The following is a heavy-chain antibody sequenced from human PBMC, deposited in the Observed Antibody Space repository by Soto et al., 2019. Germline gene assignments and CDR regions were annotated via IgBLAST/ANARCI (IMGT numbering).Heavy chain of an antibody. D-gene: IGHD2-8*01. CDR2: ISTYNGNT. Sequence: AAGKVCCKASGYTFTTYDIRWVRQAPGQGLEWMGRISTYNGNTNYPQSLQGRLTMTTDTSTTTAYMELRSLRSDDPPVYYSARLPSLVFMVNAPHLYRXYVSTQRTTVTVSS. J-gene: IGHJ6*02. CDR1: GYTFTTYD. CDR3: ARLPSLVFMVNAPHLYRXYV. V-gene: IGHV1-18*01.